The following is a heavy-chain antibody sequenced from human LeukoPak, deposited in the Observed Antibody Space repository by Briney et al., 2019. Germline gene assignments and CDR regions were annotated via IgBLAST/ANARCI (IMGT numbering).Heavy chain of an antibody. CDR1: GVSITSNAW. Sequence: SETLSLTCAVSGVSITSNAWWTWVRQPPGKGLEWIGEIFHSGRTHYSPSLKSRVTISVDTSKNQFSLKLSSVTAADTAVYYCARVIGDYGDYLVDYRGQGTLVTVSS. D-gene: IGHD4-17*01. V-gene: IGHV4-4*02. CDR2: IFHSGRT. J-gene: IGHJ4*02. CDR3: ARVIGDYGDYLVDY.